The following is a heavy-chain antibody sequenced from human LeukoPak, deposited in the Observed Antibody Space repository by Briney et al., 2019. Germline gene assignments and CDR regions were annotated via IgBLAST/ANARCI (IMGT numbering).Heavy chain of an antibody. J-gene: IGHJ4*02. V-gene: IGHV3-23*01. Sequence: GGSLRLSCAASGFTFSSYTMSWVRQAPGKGLEWVSAISSSGGSTYYADSVKGRFTISRDNSKNTLYLQMNSLRAEDTAVYYCAKTNLNYYDILTGYDYWGQGTLVTVSS. CDR1: GFTFSSYT. CDR2: ISSSGGST. CDR3: AKTNLNYYDILTGYDY. D-gene: IGHD3-9*01.